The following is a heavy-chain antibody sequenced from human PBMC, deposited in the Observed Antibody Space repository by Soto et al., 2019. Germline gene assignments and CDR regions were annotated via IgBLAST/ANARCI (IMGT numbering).Heavy chain of an antibody. D-gene: IGHD3-16*02. V-gene: IGHV4-34*01. CDR1: GGSFSGYY. CDR3: AKDRDHITFGGVIVNSFDY. CDR2: INHSGST. Sequence: PSETLSLTCAVYGGSFSGYYWSWIRQPPGKGLEWIGEINHSGSTNYNPSLKSRVTISVDTSKNQFSLKLSSVTAADTAVYYCAKDRDHITFGGVIVNSFDYWGKGNLVTV. J-gene: IGHJ4*02.